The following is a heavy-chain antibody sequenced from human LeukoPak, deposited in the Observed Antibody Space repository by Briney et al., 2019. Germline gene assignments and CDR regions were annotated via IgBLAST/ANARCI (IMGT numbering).Heavy chain of an antibody. V-gene: IGHV3-74*01. J-gene: IGHJ3*02. CDR1: GFTFSSYW. D-gene: IGHD6-19*01. Sequence: GGSLRLSCAASGFTFSSYWMHWVRQAPGKGLVWVSRINSDGSSTSYADSVKGRFTISRDNAKNTLYLQMNSLRAEDTAVYNCARDNGWHDAFDIWGQGTMVTVSS. CDR3: ARDNGWHDAFDI. CDR2: INSDGSST.